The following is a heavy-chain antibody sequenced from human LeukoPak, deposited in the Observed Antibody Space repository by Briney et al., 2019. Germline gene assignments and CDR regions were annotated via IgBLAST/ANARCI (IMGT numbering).Heavy chain of an antibody. J-gene: IGHJ2*01. V-gene: IGHV4-59*01. CDR2: IYYSGST. CDR3: ASGYSSGWYWYFDL. CDR1: GGSISSYY. Sequence: PSETLSLTCTVSGGSISSYYGSWIRQPPGKGLEWIGYIYYSGSTNYNPSLKSRVTISVDTSKNQFSLKLSSVTAADTAVYYCASGYSSGWYWYFDLWGRGTLVTVSS. D-gene: IGHD6-19*01.